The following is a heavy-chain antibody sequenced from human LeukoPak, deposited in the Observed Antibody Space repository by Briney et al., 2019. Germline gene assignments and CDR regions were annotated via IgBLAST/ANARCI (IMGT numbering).Heavy chain of an antibody. CDR3: ARPSGGDAFDI. CDR2: IYYSGST. V-gene: IGHV4-59*08. J-gene: IGHJ3*02. Sequence: PSETLSLTCTVSGGSISSHYWSWIRQPPGKGLEWIGYIYYSGSTDYNPSLKSRVTISVDTSKKQFSLKLRSVTAADTAVYYCARPSGGDAFDIWGQGTMVTISS. D-gene: IGHD2-21*02. CDR1: GGSISSHY.